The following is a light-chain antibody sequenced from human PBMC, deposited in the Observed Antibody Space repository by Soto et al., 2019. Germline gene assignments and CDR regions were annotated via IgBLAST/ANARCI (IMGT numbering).Light chain of an antibody. Sequence: DIQMTQSPSTLSASVGDRVTITCRASQSISTWLAWFQQKPGRAPNLLIYKASNLESGVPSRFSGSGSGTEFTLTISSLQPDDFATYYCQHYNSYSEAFGQGTKVDNK. V-gene: IGKV1-5*03. CDR1: QSISTW. CDR2: KAS. CDR3: QHYNSYSEA. J-gene: IGKJ1*01.